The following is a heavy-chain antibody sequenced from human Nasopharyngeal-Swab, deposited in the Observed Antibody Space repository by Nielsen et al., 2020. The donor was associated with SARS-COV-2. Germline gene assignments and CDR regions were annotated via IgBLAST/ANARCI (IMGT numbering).Heavy chain of an antibody. V-gene: IGHV4-34*01. J-gene: IGHJ6*04. CDR3: ARRTRYGITGTRGGFPV. CDR2: INHSGST. Sequence: WIRQPPGKGLEWIGEINHSGSTNYNPSLKSRVTISVDTSENQFSLKLSSVTAADTAVYYCARRTRYGITGTRGGFPVWGKGTTVTVSS. D-gene: IGHD1-7*01.